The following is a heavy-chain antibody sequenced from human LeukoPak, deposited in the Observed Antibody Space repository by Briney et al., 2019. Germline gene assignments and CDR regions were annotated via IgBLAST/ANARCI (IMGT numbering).Heavy chain of an antibody. CDR3: ARYSSSWAHFDY. V-gene: IGHV4-59*01. D-gene: IGHD6-13*01. CDR2: IYYSGST. J-gene: IGHJ4*02. Sequence: SETLSLTCTVSDDSISDYYWSWIRQPPGKGLEWIGYIYYSGSTNYNPSPKSRVTISVDTSKLQFSLKVSSVTAADTAVYYCARYSSSWAHFDYWGQGSLVTVSS. CDR1: DDSISDYY.